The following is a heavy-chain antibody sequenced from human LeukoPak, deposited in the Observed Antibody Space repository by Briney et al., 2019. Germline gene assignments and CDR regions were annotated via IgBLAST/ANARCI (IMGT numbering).Heavy chain of an antibody. J-gene: IGHJ4*02. D-gene: IGHD3-22*01. V-gene: IGHV4-61*02. CDR2: IYTSGST. CDR1: GGSISSGSYY. Sequence: SETLSLTCTVSGGSISSGSYYWSWIRQPAGKGLEWIGRIYTSGSTNYNPSLKSRVTMSTDTSKNQFSLKLSSVTAADTAVYYCARVTTGGYYNCWGQGTLVTVSS. CDR3: ARVTTGGYYNC.